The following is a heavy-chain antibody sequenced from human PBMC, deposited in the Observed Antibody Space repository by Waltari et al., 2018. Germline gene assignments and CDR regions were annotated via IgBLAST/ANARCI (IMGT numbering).Heavy chain of an antibody. CDR2: SSWDGKNN. V-gene: IGHV3-30*04. Sequence: QVHLVESGGGVVHPGKSLRLSCTASGFSLSDNAMHWIRQAQGKGLEWVTISSWDGKNNYYADSLKGRFTVSRDNSNNTLFLQMFGLRSDDTAMYYCARGPLRYFDLWGRGTLVLVSS. J-gene: IGHJ2*01. CDR1: GFSLSDNA. CDR3: ARGPLRYFDL.